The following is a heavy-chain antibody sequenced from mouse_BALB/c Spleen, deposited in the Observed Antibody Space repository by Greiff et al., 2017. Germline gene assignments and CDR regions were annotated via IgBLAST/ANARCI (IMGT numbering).Heavy chain of an antibody. Sequence: VQLQESGPGLVAPSQSLSITCTVSGFSLTSYGVHWVRQPPGKGLEWLGVIWAGGSTNYNSALMSSLSISKDNSKSQVFLQMNSLQTEDTAMYYCATTYSSGYYFDYWGQGTTLTVSS. CDR1: GFSLTSYG. D-gene: IGHD3-1*01. CDR2: IWAGGST. CDR3: ATTYSSGYYFDY. J-gene: IGHJ2*01. V-gene: IGHV2-9*02.